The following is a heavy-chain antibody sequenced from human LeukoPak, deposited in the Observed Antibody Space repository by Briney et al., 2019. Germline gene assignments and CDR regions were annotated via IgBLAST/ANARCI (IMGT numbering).Heavy chain of an antibody. D-gene: IGHD1-26*01. CDR2: IKEDGSSQ. CDR1: GFTFSHSW. J-gene: IGHJ4*02. CDR3: ARSLIVGAHFDY. Sequence: RGSLRLSCVASGFTFSHSWMTWVRQAPGKGLEWVGHIKEDGSSQNYADSVKGRFTISRDNSKNTLYLQMNSLRAEDTAVYYCARSLIVGAHFDYWGQGTLVTVSS. V-gene: IGHV3-7*01.